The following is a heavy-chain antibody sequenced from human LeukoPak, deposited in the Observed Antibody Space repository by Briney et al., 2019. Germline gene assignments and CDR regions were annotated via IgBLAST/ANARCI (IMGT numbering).Heavy chain of an antibody. CDR2: IWYDGSNK. Sequence: PGRSLRLSCAASGFTFSSYGMPWVRQAPGKGLEWVAVIWYDGSNKYYADSVKGRFTISRDNSKNSLYLQMNSLRAEDTAVYYCARDRGSSPSHYGMDVWGRGTTVTVSS. D-gene: IGHD6-6*01. CDR3: ARDRGSSPSHYGMDV. J-gene: IGHJ6*01. CDR1: GFTFSSYG. V-gene: IGHV3-33*01.